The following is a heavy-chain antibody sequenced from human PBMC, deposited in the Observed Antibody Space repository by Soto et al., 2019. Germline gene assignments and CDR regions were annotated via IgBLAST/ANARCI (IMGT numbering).Heavy chain of an antibody. J-gene: IGHJ6*02. CDR2: ISYDGSNK. Sequence: GGSLRLSCAASGFTFSSYGIHWVRQAPGKGLEWVAVISYDGSNKYYADSVKGRFTISRDNSKNTLYLQMNSLRAEDTAVYYCAKEGPSIFGVVTNYYYYYGMDVWGQGTTVTVSS. CDR3: AKEGPSIFGVVTNYYYYYGMDV. V-gene: IGHV3-30*18. CDR1: GFTFSSYG. D-gene: IGHD3-3*01.